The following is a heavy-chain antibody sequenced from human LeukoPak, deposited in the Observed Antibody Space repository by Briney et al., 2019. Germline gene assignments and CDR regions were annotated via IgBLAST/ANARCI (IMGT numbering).Heavy chain of an antibody. V-gene: IGHV3-7*01. CDR1: GFTFSSYW. CDR2: IKQDGSEK. Sequence: PGGSLRLSCAASGFTFSSYWMSWVRQAPGKGREWVANIKQDGSEKYYVDYVKGRFTISRDNAKNSLYLQMNSLRAEDTDVYYCARVGDTLPNSPKGRPFFDYWGQGTLVTVSS. D-gene: IGHD1-26*01. CDR3: ARVGDTLPNSPKGRPFFDY. J-gene: IGHJ4*02.